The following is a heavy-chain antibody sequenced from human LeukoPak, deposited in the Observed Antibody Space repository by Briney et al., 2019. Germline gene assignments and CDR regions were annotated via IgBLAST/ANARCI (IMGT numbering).Heavy chain of an antibody. CDR3: AKGGNGAFDY. CDR2: IYSGAGS. J-gene: IGHJ4*02. V-gene: IGHV3-53*01. CDR1: GFTVSDSY. Sequence: GGSLRLSCAASGFTVSDSYMTWVRQAPGKGLDWVSVIYSGAGSYYADSVKGRFTISRDNSKNTVYLQMNSLRDEDTAIYYCAKGGNGAFDYWGRGTLVTVSS. D-gene: IGHD2-8*01.